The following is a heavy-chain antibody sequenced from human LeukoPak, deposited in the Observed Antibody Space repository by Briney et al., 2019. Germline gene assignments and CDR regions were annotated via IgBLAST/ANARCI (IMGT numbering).Heavy chain of an antibody. J-gene: IGHJ3*02. V-gene: IGHV1-18*01. Sequence: GASVKVSCKASGYTFTSYGISWVRQAPGQGLEWMGWISAYNGNTNYAQKLQGRVTITADKSTSTAYMELSSLRSEDTAVYYCAREEGAFDIWGQGTMVTVSS. CDR3: AREEGAFDI. CDR1: GYTFTSYG. CDR2: ISAYNGNT.